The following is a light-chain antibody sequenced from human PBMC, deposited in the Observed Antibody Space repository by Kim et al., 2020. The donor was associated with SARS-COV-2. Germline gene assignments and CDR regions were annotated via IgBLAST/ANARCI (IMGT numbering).Light chain of an antibody. CDR3: QQYGSSVWA. CDR2: GAS. CDR1: ESVNSRF. Sequence: PGERVTLSCRASESVNSRFFAWYQQKPGQAPRLLVYGASSRATGIADRFSGSGSGTDFTLTISRLEPEDSAVYYCQQYGSSVWAFGQGTKVDIK. V-gene: IGKV3-20*01. J-gene: IGKJ1*01.